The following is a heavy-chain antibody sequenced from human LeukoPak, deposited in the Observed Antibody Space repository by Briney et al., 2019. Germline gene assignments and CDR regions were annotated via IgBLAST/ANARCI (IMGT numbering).Heavy chain of an antibody. D-gene: IGHD3-10*01. CDR3: ARAYRGDFDY. V-gene: IGHV4-38-2*01. CDR1: GYSISSGYY. J-gene: IGHJ4*02. CDR2: IYHSGST. Sequence: PSETLSLTCAVSGYSISSGYYWGWIRQPPGKGLEWIGSIYHSGSTYYNPSLKSRVTISVDTSKNQFSLKLSSVTAADTAVYYCARAYRGDFDYWGQGTLVTVSP.